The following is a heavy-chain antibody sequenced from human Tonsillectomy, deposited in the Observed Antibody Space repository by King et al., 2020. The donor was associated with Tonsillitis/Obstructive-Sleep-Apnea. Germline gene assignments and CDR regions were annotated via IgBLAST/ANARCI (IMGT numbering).Heavy chain of an antibody. D-gene: IGHD2-15*01. J-gene: IGHJ6*03. CDR2: IYYSGST. V-gene: IGHV4-59*08. CDR1: GGSISPYY. Sequence: QLQESGPGLVKPSETLSLTCTVSGGSISPYYWSWIRQSPGKGLEWIGYIYYSGSTDYNPSLKSRVTMSVDTSKNQFSLKLTSVTAADTAVYYCERGYCSGGSYYSDYYYYMDVWGKGTTVTVSS. CDR3: ERGYCSGGSYYSDYYYYMDV.